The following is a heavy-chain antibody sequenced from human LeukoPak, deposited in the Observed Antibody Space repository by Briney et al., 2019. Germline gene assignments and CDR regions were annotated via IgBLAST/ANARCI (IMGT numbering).Heavy chain of an antibody. CDR1: GGTFSSYA. CDR3: ASIRVETHAFDI. V-gene: IGHV1-69*06. D-gene: IGHD5-24*01. J-gene: IGHJ3*02. CDR2: IIPIFGTA. Sequence: GASVKVSCKASGGTFSSYAISWVRQAPGQGLEWMGGIIPIFGTANYAQKFQGRVTITADKSTSTAYMELSSLRSEDTAVYYCASIRVETHAFDIWGQGTMVTVSS.